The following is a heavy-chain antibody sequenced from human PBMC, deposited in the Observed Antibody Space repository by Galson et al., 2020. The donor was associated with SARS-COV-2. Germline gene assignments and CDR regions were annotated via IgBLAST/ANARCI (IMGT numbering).Heavy chain of an antibody. D-gene: IGHD3-22*01. J-gene: IGHJ5*02. CDR3: ARHPRSITMIVVVISWFDP. V-gene: IGHV4-39*01. CDR2: IYYSGST. Sequence: SETLSLTCTVSGGSISSSSYYWGWIRQPPGKGLEWIGSIYYSGSTYYNPSLKSRVTISVDTSKNQFSLKPSPVTAADTAVYYCARHPRSITMIVVVISWFDPWGQGTLVTVSS. CDR1: GGSISSSSYY.